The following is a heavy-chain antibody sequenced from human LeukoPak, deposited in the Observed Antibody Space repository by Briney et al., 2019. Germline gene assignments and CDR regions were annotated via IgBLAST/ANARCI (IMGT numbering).Heavy chain of an antibody. D-gene: IGHD1-26*01. V-gene: IGHV3-23*01. Sequence: GGSLRLSCAASGFTFANYAMSWVRQAPGKGLEWVSAITGSGGSTYYADSVKGRFTISRDNSKNTLFLQMNSLRAEDTAVYYCAKERREVRGYNWFDPWGQGTLVTVSS. CDR3: AKERREVRGYNWFDP. J-gene: IGHJ5*02. CDR1: GFTFANYA. CDR2: ITGSGGST.